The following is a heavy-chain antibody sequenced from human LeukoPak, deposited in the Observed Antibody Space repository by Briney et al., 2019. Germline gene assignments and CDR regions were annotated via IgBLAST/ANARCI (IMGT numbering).Heavy chain of an antibody. J-gene: IGHJ4*02. V-gene: IGHV3-23*01. CDR1: GFTFGDYA. CDR2: ISGSGDSR. D-gene: IGHD1-26*01. CDR3: ARDDGTHFFDY. Sequence: GGSLRLSCTASGFTFGDYALSWVRQAPGKGLEWVSAISGSGDSRYYADSVRGRLTISRDNSKNTLYLQMNSLRIEDTAVYYCARDDGTHFFDYWGQGTLVTVSS.